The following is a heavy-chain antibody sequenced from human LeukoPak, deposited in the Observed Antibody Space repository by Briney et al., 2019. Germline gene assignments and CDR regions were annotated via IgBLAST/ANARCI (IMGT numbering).Heavy chain of an antibody. CDR3: AKDLPVDL. CDR1: GFTFNTYG. J-gene: IGHJ3*01. V-gene: IGHV3-23*01. Sequence: GGSLRLSCAASGFTFNTYGMTWVRQAPGRGLEWVSTISGTGSNTHYADSVRGRFTISRDNSKNTLSLQMNSLRVEDTALYYCAKDLPVDLWGQGTMVTVSS. CDR2: ISGTGSNT.